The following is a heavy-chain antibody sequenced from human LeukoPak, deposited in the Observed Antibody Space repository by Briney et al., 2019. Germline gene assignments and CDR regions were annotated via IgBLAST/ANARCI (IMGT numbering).Heavy chain of an antibody. V-gene: IGHV4-30-4*01. CDR1: GGSISSGDYY. D-gene: IGHD5-18*01. CDR2: IYYSGST. CDR3: ARGGYGYGPGADYYGMDV. Sequence: SQTLSLTCTVSGGSISSGDYYWSWVRQPPGKGLEWIGYIYYSGSTYYNPSLKSRLTISVDTSKNQFSLKLSSVTAADTAVYYCARGGYGYGPGADYYGMDVWGQGTTVTVSS. J-gene: IGHJ6*02.